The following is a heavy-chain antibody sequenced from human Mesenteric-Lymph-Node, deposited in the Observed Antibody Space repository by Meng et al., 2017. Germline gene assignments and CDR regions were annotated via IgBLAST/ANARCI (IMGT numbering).Heavy chain of an antibody. Sequence: GGSLRLSCAVSRFTLNRDWIHWVRQAAGQGLMWVARIDDDGNTVYAQSVKGRFTISRDSARKTVFLRMSSLRVEDTAVYYRVRSRSADSKIVSSWGSYYYYAMDVWGQGATVTVSS. V-gene: IGHV3-74*03. J-gene: IGHJ6*02. D-gene: IGHD3-16*01. CDR1: RFTLNRDW. CDR2: IDDDGNT. CDR3: VRSRSADSKIVSSWGSYYYYAMDV.